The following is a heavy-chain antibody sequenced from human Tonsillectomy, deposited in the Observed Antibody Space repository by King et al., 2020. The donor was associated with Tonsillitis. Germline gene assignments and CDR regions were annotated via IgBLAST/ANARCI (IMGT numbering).Heavy chain of an antibody. CDR2: IWHDGTDK. Sequence: KLVQSGGGVVQPGRSLRLSCAASGFTFNLYGMHWVRQAPGKGLEWVAVIWHDGTDKRYSASVKGRFTISRDNSKNTVYLQMNSLRAEDTAIYYCTRGRTDTVDTAMVVFDYWGQGTLVTVSS. V-gene: IGHV3-33*08. CDR3: TRGRTDTVDTAMVVFDY. D-gene: IGHD5-18*01. CDR1: GFTFNLYG. J-gene: IGHJ4*02.